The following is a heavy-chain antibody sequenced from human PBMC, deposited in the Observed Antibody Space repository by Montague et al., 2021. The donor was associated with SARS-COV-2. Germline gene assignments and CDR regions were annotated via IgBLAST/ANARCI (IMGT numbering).Heavy chain of an antibody. CDR2: ISESGGST. V-gene: IGHV3-23*01. D-gene: IGHD3-9*01. CDR3: ANRGVRYFDAQGVWYYFDY. Sequence: SLRLSCAASGFTFSSYGMTWVRQAPGKGLEWVSPISESGGSTYYADSVKGRFTISRDNSKNTLYLQMNSLRAEDTAVYYCANRGVRYFDAQGVWYYFDYWGQGTLVTVSS. J-gene: IGHJ4*02. CDR1: GFTFSSYG.